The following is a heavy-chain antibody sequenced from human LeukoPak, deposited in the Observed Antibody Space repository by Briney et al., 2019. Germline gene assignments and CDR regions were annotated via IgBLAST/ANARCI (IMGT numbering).Heavy chain of an antibody. CDR3: ARVKSSWYMYFDY. D-gene: IGHD6-13*01. J-gene: IGHJ4*02. CDR2: INHSGST. V-gene: IGHV4-34*01. CDR1: GGSFSGYY. Sequence: SETLSLTCAVYGGSFSGYYWSWIRQPPGKGLEWIGEINHSGSTNYNPSLKRRVTISVDTSKNQFSLKLSSVTAADTAVYYCARVKSSWYMYFDYWGQGTLVTVSS.